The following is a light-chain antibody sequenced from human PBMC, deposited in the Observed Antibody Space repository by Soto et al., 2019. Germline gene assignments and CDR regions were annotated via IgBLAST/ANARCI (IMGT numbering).Light chain of an antibody. CDR2: ANN. J-gene: IGLJ2*01. CDR1: GSSLGAGYD. CDR3: QSYDSSLSASVV. V-gene: IGLV1-40*01. Sequence: QSVLTQPPSVSGAPGQWVTISCTGSGSSLGAGYDVHWYQLLPGTAPKLLIYANNNRPSGVPDRFSGSRSGTSASLAITGLQAEDEADYYCQSYDSSLSASVVFGGGTKLTVL.